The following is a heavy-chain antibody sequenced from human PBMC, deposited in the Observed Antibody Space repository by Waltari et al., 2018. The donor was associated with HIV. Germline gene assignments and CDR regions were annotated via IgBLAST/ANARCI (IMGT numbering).Heavy chain of an antibody. D-gene: IGHD3-16*01. CDR1: GGSISSSSYY. Sequence: QLQLQESGPGLVKPSETLSLTCTVSGGSISSSSYYWGWIRQPPGKGLEWIVSIYYSGSTNYNPSLKSRVTISVDTSKNQFSLKLSSVTAADTAVYYCARHVLDLGGDTHYGYWGQGTLVTVSS. V-gene: IGHV4-39*01. J-gene: IGHJ4*02. CDR3: ARHVLDLGGDTHYGY. CDR2: IYYSGST.